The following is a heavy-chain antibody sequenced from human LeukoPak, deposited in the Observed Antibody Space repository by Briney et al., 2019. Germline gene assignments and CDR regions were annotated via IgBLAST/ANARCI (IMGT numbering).Heavy chain of an antibody. Sequence: AGGSLRLSCAASGFTFSSYGMHWVRQAPGKGLEWVAVIWYDGSNKYYADSVKGRFTISRDNSKNTLYLQMNSLRAEDTAVYYCASWNYEGGYFDYWGQGTLVTVSS. CDR1: GFTFSSYG. CDR2: IWYDGSNK. J-gene: IGHJ4*02. V-gene: IGHV3-33*01. D-gene: IGHD1-7*01. CDR3: ASWNYEGGYFDY.